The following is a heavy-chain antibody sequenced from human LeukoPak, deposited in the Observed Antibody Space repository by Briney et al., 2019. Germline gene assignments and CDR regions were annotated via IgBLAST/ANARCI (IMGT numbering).Heavy chain of an antibody. J-gene: IGHJ6*03. D-gene: IGHD3-3*01. CDR1: GFTFSSYA. CDR2: ISYDGSNK. CDR3: ARDGNFWSGYFYYYYYYMDV. Sequence: GGSLGLSCAASGFTFSSYAMHWVRQAPGKGLEWVAVISYDGSNKYYADSVKGRFTISRDNSKNTLYLQMNSLRAEDTAVYYCARDGNFWSGYFYYYYYYMDVWGKGTTVTVSS. V-gene: IGHV3-30*04.